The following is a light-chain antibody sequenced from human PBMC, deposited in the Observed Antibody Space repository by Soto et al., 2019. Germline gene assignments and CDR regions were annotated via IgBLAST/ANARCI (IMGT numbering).Light chain of an antibody. V-gene: IGKV3-20*01. CDR2: DAS. CDR1: QSFDNH. Sequence: EIVITQPPVTLSASPGESATLSCRASQSFDNHVSWYQRKPGQAPRLLIYDASHRPTGIPDRLSGSGSGTDFTLTISRLEPEDFAVYYCQQYGSSPITFGQGTRLEIK. CDR3: QQYGSSPIT. J-gene: IGKJ5*01.